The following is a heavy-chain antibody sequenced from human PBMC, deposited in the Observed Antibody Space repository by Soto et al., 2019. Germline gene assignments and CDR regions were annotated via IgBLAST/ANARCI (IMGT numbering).Heavy chain of an antibody. D-gene: IGHD3-9*01. CDR1: GYDFITYW. J-gene: IGHJ6*02. V-gene: IGHV5-51*01. Sequence: EVQLVQSGAEVKKSGESLKISCKGSGYDFITYWIGWVRQMPGKGLEWMGIINPGDSATRYSPSFQGQVTISVDNSINTAYLQWSSLKASDTAIYYCARHLYLLTGYPFDYGMDIWGQGTTVTVSS. CDR2: INPGDSAT. CDR3: ARHLYLLTGYPFDYGMDI.